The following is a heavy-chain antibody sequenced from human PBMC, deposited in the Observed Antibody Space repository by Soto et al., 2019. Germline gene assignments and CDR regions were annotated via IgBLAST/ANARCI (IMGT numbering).Heavy chain of an antibody. CDR1: GYTFTRYS. CDR2: ISNYNGDT. D-gene: IGHD6-19*01. CDR3: ARGDSTGSPTGWFDP. Sequence: QVQLVQSGAEVKKPGASVQVSCKASGYTFTRYSINWVRQAPVQGLEWVGWISNYNGDTKYAQKFQGRVTLTTDTSTTTTYMDLRSLTSDDTAVYFCARGDSTGSPTGWFDPWGQGTLVTVSS. V-gene: IGHV1-18*04. J-gene: IGHJ5*02.